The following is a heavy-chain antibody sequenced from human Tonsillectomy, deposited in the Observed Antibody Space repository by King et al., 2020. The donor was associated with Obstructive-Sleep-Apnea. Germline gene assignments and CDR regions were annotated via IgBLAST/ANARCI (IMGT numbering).Heavy chain of an antibody. Sequence: GQLVQSGGGLVQPGGSLRLSCAASGFTFSSYWMSWVRQAPGKGLEWVANIKQDGSEKYYVDSVKGRFTISRDNAKNSLYLKMNSLRAEDTAVYYCARGNREAAASLGYWGQGTLVTVSS. D-gene: IGHD6-25*01. CDR3: ARGNREAAASLGY. CDR1: GFTFSSYW. V-gene: IGHV3-7*03. CDR2: IKQDGSEK. J-gene: IGHJ4*02.